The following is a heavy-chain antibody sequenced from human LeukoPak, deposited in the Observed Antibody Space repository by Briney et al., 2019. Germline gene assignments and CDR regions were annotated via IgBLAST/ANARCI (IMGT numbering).Heavy chain of an antibody. Sequence: ASVKVSCKASGYTFTGYYMHWVRQAPGQGLEWMGWINPNSGGTNYAQKFQGRVTMTRDTSISIAYMELSRLRSDDTAVYYCARVLWFGELSSFDYWGQGTLVTVSS. CDR1: GYTFTGYY. V-gene: IGHV1-2*02. CDR3: ARVLWFGELSSFDY. CDR2: INPNSGGT. J-gene: IGHJ4*02. D-gene: IGHD3-10*01.